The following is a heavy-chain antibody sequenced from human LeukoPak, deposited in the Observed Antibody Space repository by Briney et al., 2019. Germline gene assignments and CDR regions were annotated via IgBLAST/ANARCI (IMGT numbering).Heavy chain of an antibody. V-gene: IGHV1-69*01. Sequence: GASVEVSCKASGGTFSSYAISWVRQAPGQGLEWMGGIIPIFGTANYAQKFQGRVTITADESTSTAYMELSSLRSEDTAVYYCAREYYILTPVFDYWGQGTLVTVSS. D-gene: IGHD3-9*01. J-gene: IGHJ4*02. CDR3: AREYYILTPVFDY. CDR1: GGTFSSYA. CDR2: IIPIFGTA.